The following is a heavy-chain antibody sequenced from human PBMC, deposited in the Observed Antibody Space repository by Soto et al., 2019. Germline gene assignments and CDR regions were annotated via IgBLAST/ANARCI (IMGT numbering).Heavy chain of an antibody. J-gene: IGHJ4*02. Sequence: AGGSLRLSCAASGFTINTHAMTWVRQAPGKGLEWVSAFSGRSGDTYYAASVKGRFTISGDNSKNTVILEMNNLRAEDTAVYYCARDPVLRFLEWLPQPAGYFDYWGQGTLVTVSS. D-gene: IGHD3-3*01. CDR2: FSGRSGDT. CDR1: GFTINTHA. V-gene: IGHV3-23*01. CDR3: ARDPVLRFLEWLPQPAGYFDY.